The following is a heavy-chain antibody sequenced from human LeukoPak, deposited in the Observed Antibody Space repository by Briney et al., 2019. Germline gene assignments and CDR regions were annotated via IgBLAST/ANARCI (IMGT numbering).Heavy chain of an antibody. V-gene: IGHV1-2*02. D-gene: IGHD3-3*01. CDR1: GYTFTGYY. CDR2: INPNSGGT. J-gene: IGHJ3*02. Sequence: ASVKVSCKASGYTFTGYYMHWVRQAPGQGLEWMGWINPNSGGTNYAQKFQGRVTMTRDTSISTVYMELSRLRSDDTAVYYCARDVNTILGVENGAFDIWGQGTMVTVSS. CDR3: ARDVNTILGVENGAFDI.